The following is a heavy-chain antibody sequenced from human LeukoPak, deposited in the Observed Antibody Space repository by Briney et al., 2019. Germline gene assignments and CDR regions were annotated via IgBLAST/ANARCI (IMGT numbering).Heavy chain of an antibody. CDR3: ARGVGSGDFDS. J-gene: IGHJ4*02. Sequence: SETLSLTCTVSGGSISSYYWSWIRQPPGKGLEWIGEINHRGNTNYNPALQSRVTISADTSTNHFSLKLTFVTAADTAFYYCARGVGSGDFDSWGQGTLVTVS. CDR2: INHRGNT. V-gene: IGHV4-34*01. D-gene: IGHD1-26*01. CDR1: GGSISSYY.